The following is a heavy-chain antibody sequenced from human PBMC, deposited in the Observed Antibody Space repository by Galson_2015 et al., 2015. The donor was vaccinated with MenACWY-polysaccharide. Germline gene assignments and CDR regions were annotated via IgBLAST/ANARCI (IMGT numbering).Heavy chain of an antibody. CDR3: GTLSGDHY. CDR1: GFTFGDYA. J-gene: IGHJ4*02. V-gene: IGHV3-30*04. CDR2: IAYDGSDK. Sequence: SLRLSCAASGFTFGDYAMAWFRQAPGKGLEWVAVIAYDGSDKYYADSVRGRATVSRDNSKNTLYLQIDSLRPEDTGVYYCGTLSGDHYWGQGTLVTVSS. D-gene: IGHD1-1*01.